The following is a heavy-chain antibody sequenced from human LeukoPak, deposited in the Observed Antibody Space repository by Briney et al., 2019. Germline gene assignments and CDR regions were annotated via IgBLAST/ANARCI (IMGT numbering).Heavy chain of an antibody. CDR3: ARVPDYDFWSGSGYMDV. V-gene: IGHV1-18*01. J-gene: IGHJ6*03. D-gene: IGHD3-3*01. CDR1: GYTFTSYG. Sequence: ASVKVSCKASGYTFTSYGISWVRQAPGQGLEWMGWISAYNGNTNYAQKLQGRVTMTTDTSTSTAYMELRSLRSDDTAVYYCARVPDYDFWSGSGYMDVWGKGTTVTISS. CDR2: ISAYNGNT.